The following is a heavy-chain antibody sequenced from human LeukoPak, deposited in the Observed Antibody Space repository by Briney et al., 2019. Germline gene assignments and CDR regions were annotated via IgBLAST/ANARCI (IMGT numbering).Heavy chain of an antibody. D-gene: IGHD5-24*01. CDR3: AKENYRFDS. Sequence: ASVKVSCKASEYTFTGYYLHWVRQAPGQGLEWMGWINPKSGGTKYAQKFQGRVTMTRDTSISTAYMELSRLRSDDTAVYYCAKENYRFDSWGQGTLVTVSS. CDR2: INPKSGGT. J-gene: IGHJ5*01. CDR1: EYTFTGYY. V-gene: IGHV1-2*02.